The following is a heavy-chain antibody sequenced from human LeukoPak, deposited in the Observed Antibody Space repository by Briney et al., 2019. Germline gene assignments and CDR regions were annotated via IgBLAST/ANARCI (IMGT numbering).Heavy chain of an antibody. Sequence: GGSLRLSCAASEFTFSSYAMHWVRQAPGKGLEWVALVSYDGSDKYYADSVKGRFTISRDNSKNTLYLQMNSLRGEDTAVYCCAKAHLLDWLLPFDYWGQGTLVTVSS. V-gene: IGHV3-30*18. CDR2: VSYDGSDK. D-gene: IGHD3/OR15-3a*01. J-gene: IGHJ4*02. CDR3: AKAHLLDWLLPFDY. CDR1: EFTFSSYA.